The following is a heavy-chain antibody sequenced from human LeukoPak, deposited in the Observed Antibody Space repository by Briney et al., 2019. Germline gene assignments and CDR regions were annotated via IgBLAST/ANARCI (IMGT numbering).Heavy chain of an antibody. CDR2: IYYSGST. J-gene: IGHJ4*02. Sequence: PSETLSLTCTVSGGSISSYYWSWTRQPPGKGLEWIGYIYYSGSTNYNPSLKSRVTISVDTSKNQFSLKLSSVTAADTAVYYCARGHFFGYFSGPFDCWGQGTLVTVSS. CDR1: GGSISSYY. D-gene: IGHD2-8*02. CDR3: ARGHFFGYFSGPFDC. V-gene: IGHV4-59*01.